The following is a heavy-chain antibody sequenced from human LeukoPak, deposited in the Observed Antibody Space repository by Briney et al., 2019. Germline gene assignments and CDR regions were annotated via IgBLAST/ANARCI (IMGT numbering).Heavy chain of an antibody. CDR3: ARHSSNWYFFDY. CDR1: GGSVSGSSFY. CDR2: IYYSGST. J-gene: IGHJ4*02. V-gene: IGHV4-39*01. D-gene: IGHD6-13*01. Sequence: SETLSLTCTVSGGSVSGSSFYWAWIRQPPGKGLEWIGSIYYSGSTYYNSSLKSRVTIFVDTSKNQFSLKLSSVTAADTAVYHCARHSSNWYFFDYWGQGTLVTVSS.